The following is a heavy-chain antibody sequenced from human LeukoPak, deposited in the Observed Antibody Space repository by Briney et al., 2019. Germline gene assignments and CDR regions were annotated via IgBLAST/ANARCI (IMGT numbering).Heavy chain of an antibody. D-gene: IGHD1-26*01. CDR3: ATDLGGSYYNFDY. CDR2: FDPEDGET. Sequence: ASVKVSCKVSGYTLTELSMHWVRPAPGKGLEWMGGFDPEDGETIYAQKFQGRVTMTEDTSTDTAYMELSSLRSEDTAVYYCATDLGGSYYNFDYWGQGTLVTVSS. V-gene: IGHV1-24*01. J-gene: IGHJ4*02. CDR1: GYTLTELS.